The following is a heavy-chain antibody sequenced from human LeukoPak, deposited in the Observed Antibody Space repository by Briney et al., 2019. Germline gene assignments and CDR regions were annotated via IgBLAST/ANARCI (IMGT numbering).Heavy chain of an antibody. V-gene: IGHV3-48*01. CDR1: GFTFSRYG. J-gene: IGHJ4*02. D-gene: IGHD3-9*01. CDR2: TSGSSGSTI. Sequence: AGGSLRLSCVASGFTFSRYGMNWFRQAPGRGLGWLSYTSGSSGSTIYYAQSVMGRFTISRDDVKNSLYLQMNSLGADDTAVYFCARDKIDWLRYSYFDYWGQGILVTVSS. CDR3: ARDKIDWLRYSYFDY.